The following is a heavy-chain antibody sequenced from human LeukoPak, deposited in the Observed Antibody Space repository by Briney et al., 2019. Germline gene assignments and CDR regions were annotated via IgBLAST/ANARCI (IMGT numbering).Heavy chain of an antibody. CDR1: GFTFSSYG. D-gene: IGHD5-12*01. V-gene: IGHV3-30*18. J-gene: IGHJ1*01. Sequence: PGGSLRLSCAASGFTFSSYGMHWVRQAPGKGLEWVAVISYDGSNKYYADSVEGRFTISRDNSKNTLYLQMNSLRAEDTAVYYCAKEYYSGYDYQYFQHWGQGTLVTVSS. CDR3: AKEYYSGYDYQYFQH. CDR2: ISYDGSNK.